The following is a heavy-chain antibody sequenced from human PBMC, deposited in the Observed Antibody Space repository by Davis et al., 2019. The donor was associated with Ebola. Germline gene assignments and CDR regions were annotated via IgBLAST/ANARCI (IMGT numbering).Heavy chain of an antibody. CDR3: ARHHQSGYSYGYLAGYYYGMDV. J-gene: IGHJ6*02. CDR2: ISQSGST. V-gene: IGHV4-4*02. CDR1: GDSISSSNW. Sequence: SETLSLTCAVSGDSISSSNWWSWVRQPPGKGLEWIGEISQSGSTNYNPSLKSRVTISVDKSKNQFSLKLSSVTAADTAVYYCARHHQSGYSYGYLAGYYYGMDVWGQGTTVTVSS. D-gene: IGHD5-18*01.